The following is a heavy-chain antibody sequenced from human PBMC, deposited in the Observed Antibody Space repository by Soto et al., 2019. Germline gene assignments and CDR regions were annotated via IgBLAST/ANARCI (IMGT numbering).Heavy chain of an antibody. V-gene: IGHV1-24*01. Sequence: GASVKVSCKVSGYTLTELSMHWVRQAPGKGLEWMGGFDPEDGETIYAQKFQGRVTMTEDTSTDTAYMELSSLRSEDTAVYYCATYLFHYYDSSGYPAFDPWGQGTLVTVSS. D-gene: IGHD3-22*01. CDR2: FDPEDGET. CDR3: ATYLFHYYDSSGYPAFDP. CDR1: GYTLTELS. J-gene: IGHJ5*02.